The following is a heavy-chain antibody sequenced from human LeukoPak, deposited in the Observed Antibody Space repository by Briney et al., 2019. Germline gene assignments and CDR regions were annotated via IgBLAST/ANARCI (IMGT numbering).Heavy chain of an antibody. CDR2: ISGSGGST. CDR3: AKGLRAESIVGATHSDY. Sequence: GGSLRLSCAASGFTFSSYAMSWVRQAPGKGLEWVSAISGSGGSTYYADSVKGRFTISRDNSKNTLYLQMNSLRAEDTAVYYCAKGLRAESIVGATHSDYWGQGTLVTVSS. D-gene: IGHD1-26*01. V-gene: IGHV3-23*01. J-gene: IGHJ4*02. CDR1: GFTFSSYA.